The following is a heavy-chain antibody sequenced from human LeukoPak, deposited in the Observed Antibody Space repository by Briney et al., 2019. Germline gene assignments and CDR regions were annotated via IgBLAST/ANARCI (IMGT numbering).Heavy chain of an antibody. D-gene: IGHD3-22*01. V-gene: IGHV4-31*03. Sequence: SETLSLTCTVSGGSISSGGYYWSWIRQHPGKGLEWIGYIYYSGSTYYNPSLKSRVTISVDTSKNQFSLKLSSVTAADTAVYYCARDYDSSGLDYWGQGTLVTVSS. CDR2: IYYSGST. CDR3: ARDYDSSGLDY. CDR1: GGSISSGGYY. J-gene: IGHJ4*02.